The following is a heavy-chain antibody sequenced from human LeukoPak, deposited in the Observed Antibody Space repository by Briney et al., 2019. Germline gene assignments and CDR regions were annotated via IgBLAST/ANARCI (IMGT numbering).Heavy chain of an antibody. D-gene: IGHD4-11*01. Sequence: GESLKISCKGSGYSFTSYWIGWVRQMPGKGLEWMGIIYPGDSDTRYSPSFQAQVTISADKSISTAYLQWSSLKASDTAMYYCARSATTVTTNYYYYYYMDVWGKGTTVTVSS. J-gene: IGHJ6*03. CDR3: ARSATTVTTNYYYYYYMDV. CDR2: IYPGDSDT. CDR1: GYSFTSYW. V-gene: IGHV5-51*01.